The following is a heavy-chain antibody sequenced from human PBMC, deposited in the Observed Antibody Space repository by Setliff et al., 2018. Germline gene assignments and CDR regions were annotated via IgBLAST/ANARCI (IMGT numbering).Heavy chain of an antibody. CDR3: ATSDWYACFDH. V-gene: IGHV3-7*01. J-gene: IGHJ4*02. CDR1: GFTFTNYW. D-gene: IGHD6-19*01. CDR2: IKQDESEK. Sequence: GRPLRLSCAASGFTFTNYWINWVRQAPGKGLEWVANIKQDESEKHYVGTVKGRFTISRDNARNSVYLQMNSLRAEDAAVYYCATSDWYACFDHWGQGTLVTV.